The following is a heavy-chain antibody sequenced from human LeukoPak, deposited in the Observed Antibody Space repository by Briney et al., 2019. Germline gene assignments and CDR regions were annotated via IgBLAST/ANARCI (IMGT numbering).Heavy chain of an antibody. V-gene: IGHV3-33*01. CDR3: ARGDVTCSGGSCYPFRFQH. CDR2: IWYDGSNK. J-gene: IGHJ1*01. D-gene: IGHD2-15*01. CDR1: GFTFSSYG. Sequence: QLGGSLRLSCAASGFTFSSYGMHWVRQAPGKGLEWVAVIWYDGSNKYYADSVKGRFTISRDNSKNTLYLQMNSLRAEDTAVYYCARGDVTCSGGSCYPFRFQHWGQGTLVTVSS.